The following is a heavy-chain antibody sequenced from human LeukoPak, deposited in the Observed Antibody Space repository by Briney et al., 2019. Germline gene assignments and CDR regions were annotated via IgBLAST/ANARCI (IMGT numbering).Heavy chain of an antibody. Sequence: GGSLRLSCAASGFTFSSYSMNWVRQAPGKGLEWVSSISSSSSYIYYADSVKGRFTISRDNAKNSLYLQMNSLRAEDTAVYFCAKELRAYGWYLLGDWGQGTLVTVSS. V-gene: IGHV3-21*04. CDR1: GFTFSSYS. J-gene: IGHJ4*02. CDR2: ISSSSSYI. CDR3: AKELRAYGWYLLGD. D-gene: IGHD6-19*01.